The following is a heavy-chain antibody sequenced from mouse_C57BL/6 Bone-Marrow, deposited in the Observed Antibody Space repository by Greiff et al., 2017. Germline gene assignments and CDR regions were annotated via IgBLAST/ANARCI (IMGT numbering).Heavy chain of an antibody. CDR3: ARHAITTVVDY. CDR2: IYPRSGNT. Sequence: VQLQQSGAELARPGASVKLSCKASGYTFTSYGISWVKQRTGQGLEWIGEIYPRSGNTYYNEKFKGQATLTADKSSSTAYMELRSLTSEDSAVYFCARHAITTVVDYWGQGTTLTVSS. V-gene: IGHV1-81*01. J-gene: IGHJ2*01. D-gene: IGHD1-1*01. CDR1: GYTFTSYG.